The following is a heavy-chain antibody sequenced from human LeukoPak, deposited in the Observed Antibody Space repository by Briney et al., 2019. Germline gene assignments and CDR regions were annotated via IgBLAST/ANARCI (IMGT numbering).Heavy chain of an antibody. Sequence: GRSLRLSCAASEFTFSDSAMHWVRQAAGKGLGWVGHIRSKTDNYATTYAASVRGRFTISRDDSKNTTYLQMSSLKTEDTAVYFCTSLTTTSLTFGGLIVRDYWGQGTLVTVSS. CDR2: IRSKTDNYAT. CDR3: TSLTTTSLTFGGLIVRDY. V-gene: IGHV3-73*01. D-gene: IGHD3-16*02. CDR1: EFTFSDSA. J-gene: IGHJ4*02.